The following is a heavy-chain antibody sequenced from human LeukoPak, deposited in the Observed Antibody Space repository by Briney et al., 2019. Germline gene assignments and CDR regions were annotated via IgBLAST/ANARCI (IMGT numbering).Heavy chain of an antibody. V-gene: IGHV3-33*01. D-gene: IGHD5-18*01. Sequence: PGGSLRLSCAASGFTFTNYPTHWVRQAPGKGLEWVAVLWSDGIKTDYADSVKGRFTISRDDSKNTLYLQMNSLRAEDTAVYYCAREKTRGYSYGSPFDYWGQGTLVTVSS. CDR2: LWSDGIKT. CDR3: AREKTRGYSYGSPFDY. CDR1: GFTFTNYP. J-gene: IGHJ4*02.